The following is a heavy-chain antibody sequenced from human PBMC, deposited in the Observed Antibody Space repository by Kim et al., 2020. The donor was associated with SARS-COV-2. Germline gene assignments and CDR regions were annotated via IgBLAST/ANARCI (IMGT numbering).Heavy chain of an antibody. CDR3: ARITRIAAAGPHYYFDY. Sequence: SETLSLTCTVSGGSISSGGYYWSWIRQHPGKGLEWIGYIYYSGSTYYNPSLKSRVTISVDTSKNQFSLKLSSVTAADTAVYYCARITRIAAAGPHYYFDYWGQGTLVTVSS. CDR1: GGSISSGGYY. CDR2: IYYSGST. D-gene: IGHD6-13*01. V-gene: IGHV4-31*03. J-gene: IGHJ4*02.